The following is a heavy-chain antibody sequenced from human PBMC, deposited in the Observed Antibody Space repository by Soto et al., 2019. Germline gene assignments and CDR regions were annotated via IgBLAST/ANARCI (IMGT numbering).Heavy chain of an antibody. CDR3: ARITVTTGGYFDY. V-gene: IGHV4-30-4*01. CDR2: IYYSGST. J-gene: IGHJ4*02. CDR1: GGSISSGDYY. D-gene: IGHD4-17*01. Sequence: QVQLQESGPGLVKPSQTLSLTCTVSGGSISSGDYYWSWIRQPPGKGLEGIGYIYYSGSTYYNPSLKSRVNISVDTSKNQFSLKLSSVTAADTAVYYCARITVTTGGYFDYWGQGTLVTVSS.